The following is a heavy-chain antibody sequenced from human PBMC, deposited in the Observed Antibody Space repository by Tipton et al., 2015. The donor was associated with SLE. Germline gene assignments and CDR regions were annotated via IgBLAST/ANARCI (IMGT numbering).Heavy chain of an antibody. J-gene: IGHJ4*02. D-gene: IGHD3-22*01. CDR1: GGSISSSSYY. Sequence: TLSLTCTVSGGSISSSSYYWGWIRQPPGKGLEWIGSIYYSGSTYYNPSLKSRVTISVDTSKNQFSLKLSSVTGADTAVYYCARDLGDYYDSSGGGEFNYWGQGTLVTVSS. CDR2: IYYSGST. V-gene: IGHV4-39*07. CDR3: ARDLGDYYDSSGGGEFNY.